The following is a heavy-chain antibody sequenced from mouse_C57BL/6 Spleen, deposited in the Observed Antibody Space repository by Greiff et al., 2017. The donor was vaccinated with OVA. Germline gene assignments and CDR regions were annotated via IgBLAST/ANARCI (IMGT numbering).Heavy chain of an antibody. D-gene: IGHD1-1*01. CDR3: ATTVYYAMDY. V-gene: IGHV1-4*01. J-gene: IGHJ4*01. Sequence: VKLMESGAELARPGASVKMSCKASGYTFTSYTMHWVKQRPGQGLEWIGYINPSSGYTKYNQKFKDKATLTADKSSSTAYMQLSSLTSEDSAVYYCATTVYYAMDYWGQGTSVTVSS. CDR1: GYTFTSYT. CDR2: INPSSGYT.